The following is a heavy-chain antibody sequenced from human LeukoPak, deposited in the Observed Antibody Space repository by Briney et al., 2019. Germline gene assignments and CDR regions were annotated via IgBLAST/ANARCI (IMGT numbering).Heavy chain of an antibody. CDR1: GGSLTDYY. Sequence: PSETLSLTCTVSGGSLTDYYWSWLRQPAGKGLEWIGRIYTSVSTSYNPSLKSRVTMPIDTSKNQFSLKLSSLTAADTAIYYCARGCSSTSCWLRMDVWGQGTTVTVSS. CDR2: IYTSVST. CDR3: ARGCSSTSCWLRMDV. D-gene: IGHD2-2*01. V-gene: IGHV4-4*07. J-gene: IGHJ6*02.